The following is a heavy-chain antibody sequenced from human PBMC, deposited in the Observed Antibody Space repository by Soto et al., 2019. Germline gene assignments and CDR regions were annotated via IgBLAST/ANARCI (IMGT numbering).Heavy chain of an antibody. D-gene: IGHD1-1*01. CDR1: GGTFSGYA. V-gene: IGHV1-69*06. CDR3: ARGVHPGGMDV. CDR2: IIPIFGTA. Sequence: ASVKVSCKASGGTFSGYAISWVRQAPGQGLEWMGGIIPIFGTANYAQKFQGRVTITADKSTSTAYMELSSLRSEDTAVYYCARGVHPGGMDVWGQGTTVTVSS. J-gene: IGHJ6*02.